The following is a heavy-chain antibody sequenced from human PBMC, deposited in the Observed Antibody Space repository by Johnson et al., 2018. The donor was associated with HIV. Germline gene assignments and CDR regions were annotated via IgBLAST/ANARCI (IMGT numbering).Heavy chain of an antibody. D-gene: IGHD6-13*01. V-gene: IGHV3-30-3*01. CDR3: ARERLDSSSVRDAFDI. CDR1: GFTFSEYA. CDR2: ISGDGVNK. Sequence: QVQLVESGGGVVQPGGSLRLSCAASGFTFSEYAIHWVRQAPGKGLEWVAGISGDGVNKGYLDSIKGRFTISRDNSKNPLSLQLNSLRPDDTAVYFCARERLDSSSVRDAFDIWGQGTMVTVSS. J-gene: IGHJ3*02.